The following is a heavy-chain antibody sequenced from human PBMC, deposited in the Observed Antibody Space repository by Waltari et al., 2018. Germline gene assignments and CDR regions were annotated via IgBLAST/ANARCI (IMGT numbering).Heavy chain of an antibody. Sequence: QVQLQQWGAGLLKPSETLSLTCAVYGGSFSGYYWSWIRQPPGKGLEWIGEINHSGSTNYTPSLKSRVTISVDTSKNQFSLKLSSVTAADTAVYYCARTRITIFGVVKGFDPWGQGTLVTVSS. CDR2: INHSGST. CDR1: GGSFSGYY. V-gene: IGHV4-34*01. J-gene: IGHJ5*02. D-gene: IGHD3-3*01. CDR3: ARTRITIFGVVKGFDP.